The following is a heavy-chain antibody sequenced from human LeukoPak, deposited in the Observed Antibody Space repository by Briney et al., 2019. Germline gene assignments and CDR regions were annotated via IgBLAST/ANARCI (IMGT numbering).Heavy chain of an antibody. D-gene: IGHD3-9*01. CDR1: GGSISSYY. CDR3: ARDPRERLRYPGTGYGMDV. V-gene: IGHV4-59*01. CDR2: IYYSGST. Sequence: SETLSLTCTVSGGSISSYYWSWIRQPPGKGLEWIGYIYYSGSTNYNPSLKSRVTISVDTSKNQFSLKLSSVTAADTAVYYCARDPRERLRYPGTGYGMDVWGQGTTVTLSS. J-gene: IGHJ6*02.